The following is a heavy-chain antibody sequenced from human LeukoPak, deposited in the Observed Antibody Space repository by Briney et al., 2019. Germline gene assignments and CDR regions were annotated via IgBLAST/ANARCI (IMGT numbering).Heavy chain of an antibody. V-gene: IGHV4-39*01. CDR2: IFYSGST. Sequence: SETLSLTCTVSDGSITSYYWNWIRQPPGKGLEWIGSIFYSGSTYYNPSLKSRVTMSVDTSKNQFSLKLSSVTAADTAVYYCARQGPSLGYCSSTSCYTRFDPWGQGTLVTVSS. CDR3: ARQGPSLGYCSSTSCYTRFDP. D-gene: IGHD2-2*02. CDR1: DGSITSYY. J-gene: IGHJ5*02.